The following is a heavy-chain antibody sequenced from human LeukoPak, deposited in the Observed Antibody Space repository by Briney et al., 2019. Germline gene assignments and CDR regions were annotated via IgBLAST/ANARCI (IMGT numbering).Heavy chain of an antibody. CDR3: ARGGGSGGSCYSAVDH. V-gene: IGHV1-2*02. CDR1: GYTFTGYY. J-gene: IGHJ4*02. CDR2: INPNSGGT. D-gene: IGHD2-15*01. Sequence: DSVKVSCKASGYTFTGYYMHWVRQAPGQGLEWMGWINPNSGGTNYAQKFQGRVTMTRDTSISTAYMELSRLRSDDTAVYYCARGGGSGGSCYSAVDHWGQGTLLTVSS.